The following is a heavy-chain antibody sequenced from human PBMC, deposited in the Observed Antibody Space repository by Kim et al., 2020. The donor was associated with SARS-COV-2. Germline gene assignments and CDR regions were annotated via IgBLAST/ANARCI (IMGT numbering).Heavy chain of an antibody. CDR1: GFTFSTYA. D-gene: IGHD2-15*01. Sequence: GGSLRLSCAASGFTFSTYAMHWVRQAPGKGLEYVSIISPNGGSTYYANSVNGRFTISRDNSKNTLYLQMGSLRVEDMGVYYCAREGVGAANDYWGQGSLVTVSS. V-gene: IGHV3-64*01. CDR2: ISPNGGST. J-gene: IGHJ4*02. CDR3: AREGVGAANDY.